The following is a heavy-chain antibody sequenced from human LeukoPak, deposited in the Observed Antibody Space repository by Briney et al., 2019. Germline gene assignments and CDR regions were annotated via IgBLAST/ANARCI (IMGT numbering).Heavy chain of an antibody. CDR2: TYYRSKWYN. V-gene: IGHV6-1*01. CDR3: ARESNWNYVYYYYMDV. J-gene: IGHJ6*03. Sequence: SQTLSLTCAISGDSVSPISAAWNWIRQSPSRGLEWLGRTYYRSKWYNDYPVSVKSRITINPDTCKNQFSLQLNSVTPEDTAVYYCARESNWNYVYYYYMDVWGKGTTVTVSS. D-gene: IGHD1-7*01. CDR1: GDSVSPISAA.